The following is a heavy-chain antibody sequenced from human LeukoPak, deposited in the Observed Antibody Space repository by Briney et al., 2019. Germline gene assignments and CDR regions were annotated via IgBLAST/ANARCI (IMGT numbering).Heavy chain of an antibody. J-gene: IGHJ4*02. CDR3: ARDGGWYCSSTSCQGLDY. Sequence: GGSLRLSCAASGFTVSSYGMSWVRQAPGKGPEWVSLISGSGGSTYYADSVKGRFTISRDNSKNSLYLQMNSLRAEDTAVYYCARDGGWYCSSTSCQGLDYWGQGTLVTVSS. CDR2: ISGSGGST. CDR1: GFTVSSYG. V-gene: IGHV3-23*01. D-gene: IGHD2-2*01.